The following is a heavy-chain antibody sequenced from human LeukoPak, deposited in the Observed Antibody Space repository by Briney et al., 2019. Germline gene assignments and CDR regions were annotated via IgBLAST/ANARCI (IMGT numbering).Heavy chain of an antibody. CDR1: GFTFSSYG. J-gene: IGHJ6*03. V-gene: IGHV3-30*02. CDR3: ARDPEYYYDSSGVRYYYFYMDV. Sequence: GGSLRLSCAASGFTFSSYGMHWVRQAPGKGLEWVAFIRYDGSNKYYADSVKGRFTISRDNSKNTLYLQMNSLRAEDTAVYYCARDPEYYYDSSGVRYYYFYMDVWGKGTTVTVSS. D-gene: IGHD3-22*01. CDR2: IRYDGSNK.